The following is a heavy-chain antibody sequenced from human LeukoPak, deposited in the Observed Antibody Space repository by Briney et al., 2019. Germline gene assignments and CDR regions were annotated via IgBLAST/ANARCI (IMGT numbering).Heavy chain of an antibody. CDR2: IYHSGST. V-gene: IGHV4-30-2*01. D-gene: IGHD3-22*01. CDR1: GGSISSGGYY. J-gene: IGHJ2*01. Sequence: SETLSLTCTVSGGSISSGGYYWSWIRQPPGKGLEWIGYIYHSGSTYYNPSLKSRVTISVDRSKNQFSLKLSSVTAADTAVYYCAREAYYYDSSGCFDLWGRGTLVTVSS. CDR3: AREAYYYDSSGCFDL.